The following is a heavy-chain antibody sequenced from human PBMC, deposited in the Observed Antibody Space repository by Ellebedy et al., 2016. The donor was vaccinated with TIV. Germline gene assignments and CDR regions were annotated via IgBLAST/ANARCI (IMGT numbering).Heavy chain of an antibody. Sequence: SETLSLXXEVSNDSISTSNFWTWVRQPPGKGLEWIGEIYHTGTINSNPSLKSRVTMSVDKSKNQFSLKVTSVSAADTAVYYCGRQGYGSGILGFDPWGQGTLVTASS. CDR1: NDSISTSNF. CDR3: GRQGYGSGILGFDP. D-gene: IGHD3-10*01. V-gene: IGHV4-4*02. CDR2: IYHTGTI. J-gene: IGHJ5*02.